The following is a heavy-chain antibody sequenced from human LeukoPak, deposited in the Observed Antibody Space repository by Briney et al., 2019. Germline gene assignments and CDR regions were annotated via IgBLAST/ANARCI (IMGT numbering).Heavy chain of an antibody. D-gene: IGHD4-17*01. V-gene: IGHV4-34*01. Sequence: PSETLSLTCAVYGGSFSGYYWSWIRQPPGKGLEWIGEINHSGSTNHNPSLKSRVTISVDTPKNQFSLKLNSVTAADTAVYYCARLPTTVPSWGQGALVTVAS. CDR3: ARLPTTVPS. CDR2: INHSGST. CDR1: GGSFSGYY. J-gene: IGHJ5*02.